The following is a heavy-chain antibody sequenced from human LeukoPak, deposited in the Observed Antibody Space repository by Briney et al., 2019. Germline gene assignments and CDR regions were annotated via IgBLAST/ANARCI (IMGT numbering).Heavy chain of an antibody. D-gene: IGHD3-3*01. CDR2: TYYRSKWYN. Sequence: QTLSLTCAISGDSVSSNSAAWNWIRQSPWRGLEWLGRTYYRSKWYNDSAVSVKSRITINPDTTNNQFSLQLNSVTPEDTAVYYCARGALFLEWLLPSYYYYYYMYVCGKGTTFTVSS. CDR1: GDSVSSNSAA. J-gene: IGHJ6*03. CDR3: ARGALFLEWLLPSYYYYYYMYV. V-gene: IGHV6-1*01.